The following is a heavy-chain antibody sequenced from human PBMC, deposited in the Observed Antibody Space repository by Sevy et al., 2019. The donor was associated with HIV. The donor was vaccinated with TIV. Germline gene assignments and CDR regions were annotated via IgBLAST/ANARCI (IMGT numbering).Heavy chain of an antibody. CDR1: GFNFNIYS. V-gene: IGHV3-23*01. CDR3: AREGCTKPHDY. D-gene: IGHD2-8*01. CDR2: LSFGCGRI. J-gene: IGHJ4*02. Sequence: GGSLRLSCVASGFNFNIYSMSWVRQAPGKRLEWVSTLSFGCGRINHADSVQGRFTMSRDDSKKTVYLEMNSLRPEDMAVYYCAREGCTKPHDYWGQGTLVTVSS.